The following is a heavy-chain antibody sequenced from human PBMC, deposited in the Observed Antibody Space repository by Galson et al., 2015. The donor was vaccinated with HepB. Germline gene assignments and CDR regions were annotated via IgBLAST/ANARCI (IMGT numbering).Heavy chain of an antibody. V-gene: IGHV1-18*01. CDR3: ARGDTAMPLGDFDY. J-gene: IGHJ4*02. CDR2: IRAYNGNT. CDR1: GYTFTSYG. D-gene: IGHD5-18*01. Sequence: SVKVSCRASGYTFTSYGISWVRQAPGQGLEWMGWIRAYNGNTNYAQKLQGRVTMTTDTSTSTAYMELRSLRSDDTAVYYCARGDTAMPLGDFDYWGQGTLVTVSS.